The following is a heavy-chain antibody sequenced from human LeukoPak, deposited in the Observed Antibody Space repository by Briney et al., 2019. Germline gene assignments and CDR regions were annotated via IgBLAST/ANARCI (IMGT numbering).Heavy chain of an antibody. CDR2: INHSGST. V-gene: IGHV4-34*01. CDR3: ARGAYDYVWGSYREFDY. CDR1: GGSFSGYY. Sequence: SETLSLTCAVYGGSFSGYYWSWIRQPPGKGLEWIGEINHSGSTNYNPSLKSRVTISVDTSKNQFSLQLNSVTPEDTAVYYCARGAYDYVWGSYREFDYWGQGTLVTVSS. D-gene: IGHD3-16*02. J-gene: IGHJ4*02.